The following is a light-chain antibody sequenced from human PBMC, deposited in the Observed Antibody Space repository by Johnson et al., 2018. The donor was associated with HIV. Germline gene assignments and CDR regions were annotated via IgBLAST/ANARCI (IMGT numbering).Light chain of an antibody. J-gene: IGLJ1*01. Sequence: QSVLTQPPSVSAAPGQRVTISCSGSSSNIGNNYVSWYQQLPGTAPKLLIYDNNKRPTGITDRFSGSKSGTSATLGITGLQTGDEADYYCGTWDTSLGAQYVFGSVTDGTVL. V-gene: IGLV1-51*01. CDR2: DNN. CDR1: SSNIGNNY. CDR3: GTWDTSLGAQYV.